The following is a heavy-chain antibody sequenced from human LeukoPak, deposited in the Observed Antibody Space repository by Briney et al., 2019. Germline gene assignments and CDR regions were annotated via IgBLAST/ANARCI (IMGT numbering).Heavy chain of an antibody. CDR3: AKDADTATIIYWYFDL. CDR2: ISDDGSNT. Sequence: GGSLRLSYTASGFTLSNFGMHWVRQAPGKGLEWVAVISDDGSNTYYADSVKGRFTISRDNSKNTLYLQLNSLRAEDTAVYYCAKDADTATIIYWYFDLWGRGTLVTVSS. J-gene: IGHJ2*01. D-gene: IGHD5-18*01. V-gene: IGHV3-30*18. CDR1: GFTLSNFG.